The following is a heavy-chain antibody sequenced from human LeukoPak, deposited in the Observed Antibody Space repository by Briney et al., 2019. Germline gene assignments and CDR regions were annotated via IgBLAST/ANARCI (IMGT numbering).Heavy chain of an antibody. D-gene: IGHD1-1*01. CDR3: AKGRSGIEY. Sequence: SGGSLRLSXAASGLTFSSYGMHWVRQAPGKGLEWVAVIGYDGRNKDYADSVKGRFTISRDNSKNTLYLQMNSLRAEDTAVYYCAKGRSGIEYWGQGTLVTVSS. V-gene: IGHV3-33*06. J-gene: IGHJ4*02. CDR1: GLTFSSYG. CDR2: IGYDGRNK.